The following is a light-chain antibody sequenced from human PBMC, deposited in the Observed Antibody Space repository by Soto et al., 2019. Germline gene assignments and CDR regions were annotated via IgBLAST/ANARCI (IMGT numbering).Light chain of an antibody. CDR3: QQLNSFPIP. CDR2: GAS. V-gene: IGKV1-9*01. Sequence: IQLTQSASSLSASVGDRVTISCRASQGIANFLAWYQQKPGKAPKLLIYGASTLQSGVPSRFSGSGSGTEFTLTISSLQPGDFATYYCQQLNSFPIPFGPGTKVDIK. J-gene: IGKJ3*01. CDR1: QGIANF.